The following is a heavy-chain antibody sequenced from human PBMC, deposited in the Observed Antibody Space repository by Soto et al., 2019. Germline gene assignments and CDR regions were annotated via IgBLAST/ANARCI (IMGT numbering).Heavy chain of an antibody. J-gene: IGHJ4*02. D-gene: IGHD6-6*01. CDR1: GFTFSGSA. CDR3: ATIAARPD. CDR2: IKEDGSER. V-gene: IGHV3-7*05. Sequence: SLRLSCAASGFTFSGSAMHWVRQASGKGLEWVANIKEDGSERYYVDSVKGRFTISRDNSKNTLYLQMNSLRAEDTAVYYCATIAARPDWGQGTLVTVSS.